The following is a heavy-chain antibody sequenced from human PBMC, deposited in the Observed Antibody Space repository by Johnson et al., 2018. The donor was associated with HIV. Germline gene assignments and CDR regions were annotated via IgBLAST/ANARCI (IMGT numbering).Heavy chain of an antibody. Sequence: VQLVESGGGVVRPGGSLRLSCAASGFTFNDYDISWVRQAPGKGLEWVSGINWNGGSTGYADSVKGRFTISRDNSKNTLYLQMNSLRAEATAVYYCAGLVATKDYAFDIWGQGTLVTVSS. V-gene: IGHV3-20*04. D-gene: IGHD5-12*01. CDR2: INWNGGST. CDR1: GFTFNDYD. J-gene: IGHJ3*02. CDR3: AGLVATKDYAFDI.